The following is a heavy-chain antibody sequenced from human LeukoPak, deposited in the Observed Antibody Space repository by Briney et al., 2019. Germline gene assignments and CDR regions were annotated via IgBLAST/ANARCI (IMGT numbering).Heavy chain of an antibody. CDR1: GFTFSSYS. J-gene: IGHJ4*02. D-gene: IGHD2-2*01. V-gene: IGHV3-21*01. Sequence: GGSLRLSCAASGFTFSSYSMNWVRQAQGKGLEWVSSISSSSSYIYYADSVKGRFTISRDNAKNSLYLQMNSLRAEDTAVYYCARVDLCSSTSCYAVDYWGQGTLVTVSS. CDR2: ISSSSSYI. CDR3: ARVDLCSSTSCYAVDY.